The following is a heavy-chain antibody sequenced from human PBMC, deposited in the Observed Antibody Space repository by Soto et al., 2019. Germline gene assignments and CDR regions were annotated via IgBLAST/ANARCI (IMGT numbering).Heavy chain of an antibody. CDR3: AKKLTTYAVDPADY. J-gene: IGHJ4*02. D-gene: IGHD3-3*01. CDR1: GFTFSYFV. CDR2: ISASADAT. Sequence: GGSLRLSCASSGFTFSYFVMSWVRQSPGKGLEWVAVISASADATYYAASVKGRFTLSRDNSRNILYLQMNSLTVADTAVYYCAKKLTTYAVDPADYWGQGTQVTVSS. V-gene: IGHV3-23*01.